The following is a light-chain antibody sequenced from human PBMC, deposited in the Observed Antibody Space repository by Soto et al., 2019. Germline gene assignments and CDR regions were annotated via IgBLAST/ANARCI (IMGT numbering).Light chain of an antibody. Sequence: IMLTQSPGTLSLTPGERATLSCRASQSVSSSYLAWYQQKPGQAPRLLIYGASSRATGIPDRFSGSGSGTDFTLTISRLEPEDFAVYYCQQYGSSPLTFGGGTKVDI. J-gene: IGKJ4*01. CDR1: QSVSSSY. V-gene: IGKV3-20*01. CDR2: GAS. CDR3: QQYGSSPLT.